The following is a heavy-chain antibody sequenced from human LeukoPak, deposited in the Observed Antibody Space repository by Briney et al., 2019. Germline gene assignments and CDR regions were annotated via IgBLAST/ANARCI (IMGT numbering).Heavy chain of an antibody. CDR1: GYSFTTYW. CDR2: IYPGDSDT. D-gene: IGHD3-9*01. Sequence: GESLKISCKASGYSFTTYWIGWVRQMPGEGLEWMGIIYPGDSDTRYSPSFQGQVTISADKSISTAYLQWSSLKASDTAMYYCARSYDSLGFDYWGRGTLVTVSS. CDR3: ARSYDSLGFDY. J-gene: IGHJ4*02. V-gene: IGHV5-51*01.